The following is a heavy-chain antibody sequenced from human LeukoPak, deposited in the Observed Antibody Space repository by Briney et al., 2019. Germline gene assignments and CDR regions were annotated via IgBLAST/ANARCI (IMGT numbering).Heavy chain of an antibody. CDR2: ISAYNGNT. Sequence: ASVKVSCKASGYTFTSYGISWVRQAPGQGLEWMGWISAYNGNTNYAQKLQGRVTMTTDTSTSTAYMELSSLRSEDTAVYYCATDAGNGWYFDYWGQGTLVTVSS. V-gene: IGHV1-18*01. CDR1: GYTFTSYG. D-gene: IGHD1-1*01. CDR3: ATDAGNGWYFDY. J-gene: IGHJ4*02.